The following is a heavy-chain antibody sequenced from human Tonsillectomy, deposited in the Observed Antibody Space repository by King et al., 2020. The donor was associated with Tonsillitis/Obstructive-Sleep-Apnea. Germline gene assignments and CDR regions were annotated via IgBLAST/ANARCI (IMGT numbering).Heavy chain of an antibody. CDR2: ISTSGTYT. CDR1: GFTFSSYS. J-gene: IGHJ4*02. V-gene: IGHV3-21*01. D-gene: IGHD2-2*01. CDR3: GGIGETGTAYST. Sequence: VQLVESGGGLVKPGGSLRLSCAASGFTFSSYSMNWVRQAPGKGLEWVSSISTSGTYTYYADSVKGRFTISRDNAKNSLYLQMNSLRAEDTAVYYCGGIGETGTAYSTGGRGTL.